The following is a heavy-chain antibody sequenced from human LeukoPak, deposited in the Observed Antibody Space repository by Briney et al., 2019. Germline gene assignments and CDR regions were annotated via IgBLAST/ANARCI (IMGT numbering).Heavy chain of an antibody. CDR3: ETRLPPYSSGLLEPLDY. J-gene: IGHJ4*02. V-gene: IGHV1-18*01. CDR1: GYTLTSYG. CDR2: ISAYNGNT. D-gene: IGHD6-19*01. Sequence: ASVKVSSKASGYTLTSYGFTWVRQTPGQGLEWMGWISAYNGNTRYAQKLQGRVTMTTDTSTSPAYMELRSLRSDDTAVYYCETRLPPYSSGLLEPLDYWGQGSLVTVSS.